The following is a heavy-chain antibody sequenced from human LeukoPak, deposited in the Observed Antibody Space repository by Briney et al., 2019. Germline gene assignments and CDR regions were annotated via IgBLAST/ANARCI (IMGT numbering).Heavy chain of an antibody. D-gene: IGHD3-10*01. CDR2: IYYSGST. J-gene: IGHJ3*02. V-gene: IGHV4-31*03. CDR3: ATNRGYYGRAFDI. Sequence: PSEALSLTCTVSGGSISSGGYYWSWIRQHPGKGLEWIGYIYYSGSTYYNPSLKSRVTISVDTSKNQFSLKLSSVTAADTAVYYCATNRGYYGRAFDIWGQGTMVTVSS. CDR1: GGSISSGGYY.